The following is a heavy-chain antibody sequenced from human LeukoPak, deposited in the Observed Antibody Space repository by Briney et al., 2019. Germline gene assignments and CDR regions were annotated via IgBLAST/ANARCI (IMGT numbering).Heavy chain of an antibody. J-gene: IGHJ4*02. V-gene: IGHV4-4*02. Sequence: SETLSLTCGVSGXSVSSTNWWTWIRQPPGRGLEWIGEVHLDGRTNFNPSLKSRLTMSVDLSENHVSLKLTSVTAADTAVYYCAREGGFYRPLDYSGQGTLVTVSS. CDR2: VHLDGRT. D-gene: IGHD6-25*01. CDR1: GXSVSSTNW. CDR3: AREGGFYRPLDY.